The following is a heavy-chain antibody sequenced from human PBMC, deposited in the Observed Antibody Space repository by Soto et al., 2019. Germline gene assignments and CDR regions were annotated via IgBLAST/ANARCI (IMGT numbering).Heavy chain of an antibody. Sequence: GGSLRLSCAASGFTFSNAWMSWVRQAPGKGLEWVGRIKSKTDGGTTDYAAPAKGRFTISRDDSKNTLYLQMNSLKTEDTAVYYCTTEEGSYDSSGYYYGYWGQGTLVTVSS. CDR3: TTEEGSYDSSGYYYGY. CDR2: IKSKTDGGTT. CDR1: GFTFSNAW. V-gene: IGHV3-15*01. J-gene: IGHJ4*02. D-gene: IGHD3-22*01.